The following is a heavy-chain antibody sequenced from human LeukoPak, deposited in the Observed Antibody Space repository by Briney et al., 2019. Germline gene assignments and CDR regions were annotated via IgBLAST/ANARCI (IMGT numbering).Heavy chain of an antibody. CDR3: ARLYQQSKWKYYYYYMDV. J-gene: IGHJ6*03. CDR2: VFDSGST. V-gene: IGHV4-59*01. D-gene: IGHD1-1*01. CDR1: GASFSTNY. Sequence: SETLSLTCSVSGASFSTNYWSWIRQPPGRGLEWIGYVFDSGSTNYNPSLKSRVTISVDTSTKQFSLRLSSVAAADTAVYYCARLYQQSKWKYYYYYMDVWGKGTAVTVSS.